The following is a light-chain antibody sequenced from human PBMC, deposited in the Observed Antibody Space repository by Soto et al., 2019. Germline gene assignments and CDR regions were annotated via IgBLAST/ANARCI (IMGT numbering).Light chain of an antibody. V-gene: IGLV1-44*01. CDR3: AAWDDSLNGWV. J-gene: IGLJ3*02. CDR2: SND. CDR1: SSNIGSNT. Sequence: QSVLTQAPSASGTPGQRVTISCSGSSSNIGSNTVSWYQQVPGTAPKLLIYSNDQRPSGVPDRFSGSKSGTSASLAIGGLQSEDEADYYCAAWDDSLNGWVFGGGTQLTVL.